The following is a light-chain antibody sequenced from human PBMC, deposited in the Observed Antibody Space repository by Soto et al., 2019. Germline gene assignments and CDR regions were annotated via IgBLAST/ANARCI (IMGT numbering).Light chain of an antibody. CDR2: DAS. CDR1: QSIRSC. CDR3: QQYNSYSQT. Sequence: DIQMTQSPSTLSASVGDRVTITCRASQSIRSCLAWYQQKPGKAPKLLIYDASSLQSRVPSRFSGSGSGTEFTLTISSLQPDDFATYYCQQYNSYSQTFGQGTKLEIK. J-gene: IGKJ2*01. V-gene: IGKV1-5*01.